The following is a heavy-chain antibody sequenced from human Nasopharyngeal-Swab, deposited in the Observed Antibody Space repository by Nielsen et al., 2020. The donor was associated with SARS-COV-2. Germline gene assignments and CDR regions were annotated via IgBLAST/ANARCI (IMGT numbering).Heavy chain of an antibody. Sequence: WIRQPPGKGLVWVSRINSDGSSTSYADSVKGRFTISRDNAKNTLYLQMNSLRAEDTAVYYCARGPSERFLEWLNKNGMDVWGQGTTVTVSS. CDR3: ARGPSERFLEWLNKNGMDV. V-gene: IGHV3-74*01. CDR2: INSDGSST. D-gene: IGHD3-3*01. J-gene: IGHJ6*02.